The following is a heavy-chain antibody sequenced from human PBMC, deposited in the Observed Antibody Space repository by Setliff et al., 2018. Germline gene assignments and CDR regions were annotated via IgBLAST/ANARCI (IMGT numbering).Heavy chain of an antibody. D-gene: IGHD3-3*01. J-gene: IGHJ3*02. V-gene: IGHV5-51*01. CDR2: IYPGDSDT. CDR3: ARQAISGSDAFDI. Sequence: PGESLTISCKGSGYTFTNYWIGWVRQMPGKGLEWMGIIYPGDSDTRYSPSFQGQVTISADKSISIAYLQWSSLKASDTAMYYCARQAISGSDAFDIWGQGTLGTVS. CDR1: GYTFTNYW.